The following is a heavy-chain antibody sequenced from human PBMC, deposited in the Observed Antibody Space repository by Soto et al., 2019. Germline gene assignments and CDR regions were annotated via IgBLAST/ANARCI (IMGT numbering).Heavy chain of an antibody. D-gene: IGHD6-6*01. J-gene: IGHJ4*02. CDR1: GFTFSSYS. CDR3: ASHSSAWLLFAS. CDR2: ISSSSSTI. V-gene: IGHV3-48*01. Sequence: EVQLVESGGGLVQPGGSLRLSCAASGFTFSSYSMNWVRQAPGKGLEWVSYISSSSSTIYYADSVKGRFTISRDNAKNSLYLQMDSLRAEDTAVYYCASHSSAWLLFASCGQGTLVTVSS.